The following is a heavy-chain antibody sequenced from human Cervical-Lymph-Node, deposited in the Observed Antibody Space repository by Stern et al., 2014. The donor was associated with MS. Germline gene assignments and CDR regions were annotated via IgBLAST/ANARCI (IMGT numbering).Heavy chain of an antibody. D-gene: IGHD2-2*01. V-gene: IGHV4-59*01. Sequence: VQLVESGPGLVKPSETLSLTCTVSGGSISSYYWSWIRQSPGKGLEWIGYIYYSGSTNYNPSLKSRVTISVDTSKNQFSLKLSSVTAADTAVYYCARDQRSTSCYDYWGQGTLVTVSS. CDR3: ARDQRSTSCYDY. CDR1: GGSISSYY. J-gene: IGHJ4*02. CDR2: IYYSGST.